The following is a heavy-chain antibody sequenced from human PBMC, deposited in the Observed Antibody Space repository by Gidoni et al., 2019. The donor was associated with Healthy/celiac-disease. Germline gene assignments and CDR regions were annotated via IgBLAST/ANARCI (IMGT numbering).Heavy chain of an antibody. CDR2: IYYSGST. CDR1: GGSIRSSSYY. Sequence: QLQLQESGPGLVKPSATLSLTCTFSGGSIRSSSYYWGWFRQPPGKGLEWIGSIYYSGSTYYNPSLKSRVTISVDTSKNQFSLKLSSVTAADTAVYYCARRAIVGATGGWFDPWGQGTLVTVSS. CDR3: ARRAIVGATGGWFDP. D-gene: IGHD1-26*01. V-gene: IGHV4-39*01. J-gene: IGHJ5*02.